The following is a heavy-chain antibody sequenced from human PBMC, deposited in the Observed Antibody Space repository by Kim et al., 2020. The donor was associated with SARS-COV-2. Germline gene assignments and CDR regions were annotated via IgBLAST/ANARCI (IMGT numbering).Heavy chain of an antibody. CDR1: GFTVNNFA. Sequence: GGSLRLSCGASGFTVNNFAMSWVRQAPGKGLEWVSTDPGGGGRIYYADSVKGPFTISSSNSKNTVFLQMNSVRANDTAVYYWSKAQPLSSGWYVVEDWGQGTLVTVSS. J-gene: IGHJ4*02. V-gene: IGHV3-23*01. CDR3: SKAQPLSSGWYVVED. CDR2: DPGGGGRI. D-gene: IGHD6-19*01.